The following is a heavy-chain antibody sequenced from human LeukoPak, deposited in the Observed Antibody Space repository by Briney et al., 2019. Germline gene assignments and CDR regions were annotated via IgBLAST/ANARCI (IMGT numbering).Heavy chain of an antibody. CDR1: GYTFTSYD. CDR2: MNPNSGNT. D-gene: IGHD6-13*01. J-gene: IGHJ5*02. V-gene: IGHV1-8*01. Sequence: ASVKVSCKASGYTFTSYDINWVRQATGQGLEWMGWMNPNSGNTGYAQKFQGRVTMTRNTSISTAYMELSSLRSDDTAVYYCARSSSSSSNWFDPWGQGTLVTVSS. CDR3: ARSSSSSSNWFDP.